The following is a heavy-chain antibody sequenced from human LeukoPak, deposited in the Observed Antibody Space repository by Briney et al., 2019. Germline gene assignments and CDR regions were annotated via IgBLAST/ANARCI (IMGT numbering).Heavy chain of an antibody. V-gene: IGHV3-48*01. Sequence: GGSLRLSCAASGFPLSSYSINWVRQAPGKGLEWVSYISSSGSAIYYVDSVEGRFTVSRDNAKNSLFLQMNSPRAEDTAAYYCVRVKGSYFDYWGQGALVTVSS. CDR1: GFPLSSYS. J-gene: IGHJ4*02. D-gene: IGHD2-15*01. CDR2: ISSSGSAI. CDR3: VRVKGSYFDY.